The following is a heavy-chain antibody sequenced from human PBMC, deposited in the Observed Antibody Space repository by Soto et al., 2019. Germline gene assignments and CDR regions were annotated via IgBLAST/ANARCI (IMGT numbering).Heavy chain of an antibody. V-gene: IGHV1-69*02. CDR3: ARAYTAMADFGY. D-gene: IGHD5-18*01. Sequence: QVQLVQSGAEVKKPGSSVKVSCKASGGTFSSYTISWVRQAPGQGLEWMGRIIPILGIANYAQKFQGRVTITADXPXXXXXXXXXXXXXXXXXXYXXARAYTAMADFGYWGQGTLVTVSS. J-gene: IGHJ4*02. CDR1: GGTFSSYT. CDR2: IIPILGIA.